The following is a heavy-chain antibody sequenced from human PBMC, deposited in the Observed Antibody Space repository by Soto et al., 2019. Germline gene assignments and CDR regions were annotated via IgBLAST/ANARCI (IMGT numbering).Heavy chain of an antibody. CDR2: INWKSDI. D-gene: IGHD3-16*01. Sequence: SLRLSSADPGFTFDDNAMHWVRQAPEKGLEWVSGINWKSDIGYADSVKGRFTISIDNAENSLYLQMNSLRAEDTALYYCAISQDRGGRTTFIYWGQGTQVTVSS. CDR1: GFTFDDNA. J-gene: IGHJ4*02. CDR3: AISQDRGGRTTFIY. V-gene: IGHV3-9*01.